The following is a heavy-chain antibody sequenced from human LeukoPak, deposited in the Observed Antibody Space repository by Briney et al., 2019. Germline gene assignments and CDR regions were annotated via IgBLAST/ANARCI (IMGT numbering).Heavy chain of an antibody. D-gene: IGHD3-10*01. CDR1: GGSISSYY. Sequence: KTSETLSLTCTVSGGSISSYYWSWIRQPPGKGLEWIGYIYYSGSTSYNPSLKSRVTISVDTSKKEFSLKLSSMTAADTAVYYCARVARSITSPYYFDYWGQGTLVTVSS. V-gene: IGHV4-59*01. J-gene: IGHJ4*02. CDR2: IYYSGST. CDR3: ARVARSITSPYYFDY.